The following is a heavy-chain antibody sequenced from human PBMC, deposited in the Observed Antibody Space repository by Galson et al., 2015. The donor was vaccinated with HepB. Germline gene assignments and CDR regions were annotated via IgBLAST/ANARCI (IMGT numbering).Heavy chain of an antibody. J-gene: IGHJ3*01. CDR3: ATYLGSTGFDF. V-gene: IGHV1-24*01. Sequence: SVKVSCKVSGYNLTELSIHWVRQAPGKGLEWMGNLVPENGDTLLAQKFEGRVRMTEDTSSGTTYMELSSLRSEDTGVYFCATYLGSTGFDFWGQGTMATVSS. D-gene: IGHD3-9*01. CDR1: GYNLTELS. CDR2: LVPENGDT.